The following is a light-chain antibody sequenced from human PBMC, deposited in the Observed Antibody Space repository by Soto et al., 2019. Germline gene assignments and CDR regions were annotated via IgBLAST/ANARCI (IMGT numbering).Light chain of an antibody. CDR2: VAS. CDR1: QSVRSY. V-gene: IGKV3-20*01. J-gene: IGKJ1*01. CDR3: QQYGSSART. Sequence: EIVLTQSPGTLSLSPGERATLSCRASQSVRSYLAWYQQKPGQAPRLLIYVASSRATGIPDRFSASGSGTDFTLTISRLEPEDFAVYYCQQYGSSARTFGQGTKVEIK.